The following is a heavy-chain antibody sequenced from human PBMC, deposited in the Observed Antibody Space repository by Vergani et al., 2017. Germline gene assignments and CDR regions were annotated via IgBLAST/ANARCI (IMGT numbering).Heavy chain of an antibody. D-gene: IGHD2-2*01. CDR3: ARDQSMGFCSSTSCFEGWFDP. CDR2: INPNSGGT. Sequence: QVQLVQSGAEVKKPGASVKVSCKASGYTFTGYYMQWVRQAPGQGLEWMGWINPNSGGTKYAQKFLGRVTMTRDTSISTAYMELSRLRSDDTAVYYRARDQSMGFCSSTSCFEGWFDPWGQGTLVTVSS. CDR1: GYTFTGYY. J-gene: IGHJ5*02. V-gene: IGHV1-2*02.